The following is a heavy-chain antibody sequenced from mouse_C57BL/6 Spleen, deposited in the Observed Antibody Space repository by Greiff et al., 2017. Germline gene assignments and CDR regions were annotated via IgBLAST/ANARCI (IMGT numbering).Heavy chain of an antibody. J-gene: IGHJ2*01. D-gene: IGHD1-1*01. V-gene: IGHV3-6*01. CDR1: GYSITSGYY. Sequence: DVQLQESGPGLVKPSQSLSLTCSVTGYSITSGYYWNWIRQFPGNKLEWMGYISYDGSNNYNPSLKNRISITRDTSKNQFFLKLNSVTTEDTATYYCARVRFITTAYYFDYWGQGTTLTVSS. CDR3: ARVRFITTAYYFDY. CDR2: ISYDGSN.